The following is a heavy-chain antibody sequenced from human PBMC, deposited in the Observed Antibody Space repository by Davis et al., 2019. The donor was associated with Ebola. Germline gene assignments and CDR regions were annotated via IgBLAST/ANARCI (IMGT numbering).Heavy chain of an antibody. D-gene: IGHD4-17*01. V-gene: IGHV3-21*04. CDR2: ISSSSSYI. J-gene: IGHJ4*02. CDR3: ARHDYGDSHFDY. Sequence: PGGSLRLSCAASGFTFSSYSMNWVRQAPGKGLEWVLSISSSSSYIYYADSVKGRFTISRDNAKNSLYLQMNSLRAEDTAVYYCARHDYGDSHFDYWGQGTLVTVSS. CDR1: GFTFSSYS.